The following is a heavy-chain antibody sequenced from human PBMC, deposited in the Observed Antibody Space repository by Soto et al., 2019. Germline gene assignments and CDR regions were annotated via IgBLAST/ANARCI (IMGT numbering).Heavy chain of an antibody. Sequence: QLQLQESGPGLVKPSETLSLTCTVSGGSTSTNSYYWGWIRQPPGKGLEWIGSIYYGGGTYYNPSLKSRVTIAVDTSKNQCSLQLNSVAAADTAVDYCAGGVVTVPPAHSYSPMDVWGQGTTVTVAS. D-gene: IGHD3-3*01. J-gene: IGHJ6*02. V-gene: IGHV4-39*01. CDR1: GGSTSTNSYY. CDR3: AGGVVTVPPAHSYSPMDV. CDR2: IYYGGGT.